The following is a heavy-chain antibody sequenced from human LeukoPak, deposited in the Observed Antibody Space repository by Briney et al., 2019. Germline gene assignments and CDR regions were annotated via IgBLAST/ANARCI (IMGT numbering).Heavy chain of an antibody. D-gene: IGHD4-17*01. V-gene: IGHV3-23*01. CDR3: GRDPNADYFGAFEF. J-gene: IGHJ3*01. CDR1: GFTFSTYA. CDR2: INAGGGET. Sequence: GGSLRLSCAASGFTFSTYAMTWVRQAAEKGLEWVSIINAGGGETYYADSVKGRFTISRDNSKNTLYLQMNSLRVEGTAVYYCGRDPNADYFGAFEFWGQETLVTVSA.